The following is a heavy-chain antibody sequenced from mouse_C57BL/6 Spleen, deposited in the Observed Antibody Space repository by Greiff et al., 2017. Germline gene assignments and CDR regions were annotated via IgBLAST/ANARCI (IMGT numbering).Heavy chain of an antibody. V-gene: IGHV1-53*01. CDR2: IKPSNGGT. CDR1: GYTFTSYW. Sequence: QVKLQQSGPELVQPGASVKLSCKASGYTFTSYWMHWVKQRPGQGLEWIGNIKPSNGGTKYNEKFKSKATLTVDKSSSTAYMQLSSLTSEDSAVYYCAIDTTVVRRAWFSYWGQGALVTVSA. D-gene: IGHD1-1*01. J-gene: IGHJ3*01. CDR3: AIDTTVVRRAWFSY.